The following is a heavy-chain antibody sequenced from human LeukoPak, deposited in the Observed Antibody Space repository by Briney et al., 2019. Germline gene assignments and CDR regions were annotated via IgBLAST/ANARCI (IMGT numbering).Heavy chain of an antibody. V-gene: IGHV4-34*01. Sequence: SETLSLTCTVSGGSISSYYWSWIRQPPGKGLEWIGEINHSGSTSYNPSLKSRVTISVDTSKNQFSLKLSSVTAADTAVYYCARSSPNMVNAFDIWGQGTMVTVSS. J-gene: IGHJ3*02. CDR1: GGSISSYY. CDR3: ARSSPNMVNAFDI. D-gene: IGHD5-18*01. CDR2: INHSGST.